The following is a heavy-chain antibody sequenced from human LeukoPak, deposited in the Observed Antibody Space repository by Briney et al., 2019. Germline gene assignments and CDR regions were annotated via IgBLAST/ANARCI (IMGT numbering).Heavy chain of an antibody. CDR1: GGSFSGYY. Sequence: SETLSLTCAVYGGSFSGYYWSWIRQPPGKGLEWIGEINHSGSTNYNPSLKSRVTISVDTSKDQFSLKLSSVTAADTAVYYCARDRENTGYSFDYWGQGTLLTVSS. CDR2: INHSGST. J-gene: IGHJ4*02. CDR3: ARDRENTGYSFDY. D-gene: IGHD3-9*01. V-gene: IGHV4-34*01.